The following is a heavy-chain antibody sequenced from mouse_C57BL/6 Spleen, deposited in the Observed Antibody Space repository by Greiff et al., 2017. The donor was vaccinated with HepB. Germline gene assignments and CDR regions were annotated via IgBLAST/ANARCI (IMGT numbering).Heavy chain of an antibody. J-gene: IGHJ2*01. CDR3: ARSGDVGDYFDY. V-gene: IGHV1-39*01. CDR1: GYSFTDYN. CDR2: INPNYGTT. Sequence: HLVESGPELVKPGASVKISCKASGYSFTDYNMNWVKQSNGKSLEWIGVINPNYGTTSYNQKFKGKATLTVDQSSSTAYMQLNSLTSEDSAVYYCARSGDVGDYFDYWGQGTTLTVSS. D-gene: IGHD3-1*01.